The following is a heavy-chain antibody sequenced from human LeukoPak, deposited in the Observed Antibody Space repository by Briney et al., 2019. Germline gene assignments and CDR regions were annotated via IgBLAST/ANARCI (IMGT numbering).Heavy chain of an antibody. CDR3: ARHLYGSGLHRIDY. Sequence: SETLSLTCSVSGGSISSTNYYWGWIRQPPGKGLEWIGSIYYSGSTYYNPSLKSRVTISVDTSKNQFSLKLSSVAAADTAVYHCARHLYGSGLHRIDYWGQGTLVTVSS. CDR1: GGSISSTNYY. D-gene: IGHD6-19*01. CDR2: IYYSGST. V-gene: IGHV4-39*01. J-gene: IGHJ4*02.